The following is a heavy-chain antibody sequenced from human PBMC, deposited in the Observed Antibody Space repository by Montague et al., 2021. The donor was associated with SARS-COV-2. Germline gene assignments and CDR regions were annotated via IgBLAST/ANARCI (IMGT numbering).Heavy chain of an antibody. CDR3: APLGFDSRSYYPPHNWFDP. CDR2: IYWDDDE. Sequence: PALVTPTQTLTLTCTFSGISLSTSGVGVAWIRQSPGKALEWLALIYWDDDERYSPSMRSRLTITKDTSENQVVLRMTNMDPMDTATYYCAPLGFDSRSYYPPHNWFDPWGQGILVTVSS. J-gene: IGHJ5*02. CDR1: GISLSTSGVG. D-gene: IGHD3-10*01. V-gene: IGHV2-5*02.